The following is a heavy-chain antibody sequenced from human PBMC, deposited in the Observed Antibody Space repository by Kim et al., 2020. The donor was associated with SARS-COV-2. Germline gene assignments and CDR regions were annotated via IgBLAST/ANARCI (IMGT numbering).Heavy chain of an antibody. Sequence: ASVKVSCKASGYTFSDYGFNWVRQAPGQGLEWVAWISAFNGNTHYAEKFQGRVSLALDPSTTTAHMDLRSLGSDDTALYYCRRDRRDGYNYWIDSWGQGT. CDR1: GYTFSDYG. D-gene: IGHD5-12*01. CDR2: ISAFNGNT. V-gene: IGHV1-18*01. J-gene: IGHJ5*01. CDR3: RRDRRDGYNYWIDS.